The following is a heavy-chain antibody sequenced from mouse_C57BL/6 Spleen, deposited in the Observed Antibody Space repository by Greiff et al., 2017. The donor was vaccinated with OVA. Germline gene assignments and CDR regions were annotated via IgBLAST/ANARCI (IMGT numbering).Heavy chain of an antibody. CDR2: ISYDGSN. V-gene: IGHV3-6*01. J-gene: IGHJ2*01. D-gene: IGHD1-1*01. Sequence: EVKLQESGPGLVKPSQSLSLTCSVTGYSITSGYYWNWIRQFPGNKLEWMGYISYDGSNNYNPSLKNRISITRDTSKNQFFLKLNSVTTEDTATYYCAREVGSSFFDYWGQGTTLTVSS. CDR1: GYSITSGYY. CDR3: AREVGSSFFDY.